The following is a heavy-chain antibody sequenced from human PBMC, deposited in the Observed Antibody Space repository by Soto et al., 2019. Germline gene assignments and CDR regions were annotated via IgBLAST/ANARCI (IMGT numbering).Heavy chain of an antibody. Sequence: ASVKVSCKASGYTFTSYGISWVRQAPGQGLEWMGWISAYNGNTNYAQKVQGRVTMTTDTSTSTAYMELRSLRSDDTAVYDCARGVGSGSYYNQYNWFDPWGQGTLVTVSS. CDR1: GYTFTSYG. CDR3: ARGVGSGSYYNQYNWFDP. J-gene: IGHJ5*02. CDR2: ISAYNGNT. D-gene: IGHD3-10*01. V-gene: IGHV1-18*01.